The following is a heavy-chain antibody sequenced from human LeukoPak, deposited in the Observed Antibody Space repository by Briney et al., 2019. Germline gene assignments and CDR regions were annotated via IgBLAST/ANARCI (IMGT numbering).Heavy chain of an antibody. CDR1: GFTFSSYA. Sequence: PGGSLRLSCAASGFTFSSYAMSWVRQAPGKGLEWVSAISGSGGSTYYADSVKGRFTISRDNSENTLYLQMNSLRAEDTAVYYCAKGRVGSGDGYFDYWGQGTLVTVSS. CDR3: AKGRVGSGDGYFDY. V-gene: IGHV3-23*01. J-gene: IGHJ4*02. D-gene: IGHD5-24*01. CDR2: ISGSGGST.